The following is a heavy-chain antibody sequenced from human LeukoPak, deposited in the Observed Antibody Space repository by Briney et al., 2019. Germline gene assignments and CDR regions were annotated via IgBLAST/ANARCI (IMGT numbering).Heavy chain of an antibody. CDR2: IRYDGSNK. D-gene: IGHD5-18*01. V-gene: IGHV3-30*02. J-gene: IGHJ4*02. Sequence: GGSLRLSCAASGFTFSSYGMHWVRQAPGKGLEWVAFIRYDGSNKYYADSVKGRFTISRDNSKNTLYLQMNSLRAEDTAVYYCARDRKSDTAMVIDYWGQGTLVTVSS. CDR1: GFTFSSYG. CDR3: ARDRKSDTAMVIDY.